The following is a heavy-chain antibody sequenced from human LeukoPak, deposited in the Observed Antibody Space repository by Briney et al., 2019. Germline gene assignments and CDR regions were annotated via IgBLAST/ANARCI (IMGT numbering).Heavy chain of an antibody. CDR2: IASAGDT. Sequence: GGSLRLSCAASGFTFSTYDMHWVRQAAGKGLEWVSGIASAGDTYYSGSVEGRFTISRENAKNSLYLQMNSLRAGDTAVYYCARGDATGFDPWGQGTLVTVSS. CDR1: GFTFSTYD. CDR3: ARGDATGFDP. D-gene: IGHD2-15*01. J-gene: IGHJ5*02. V-gene: IGHV3-13*01.